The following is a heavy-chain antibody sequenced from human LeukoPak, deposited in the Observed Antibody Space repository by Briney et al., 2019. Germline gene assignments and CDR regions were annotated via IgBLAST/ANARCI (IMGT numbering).Heavy chain of an antibody. CDR3: ARAYYGSGSSDAFDI. J-gene: IGHJ3*02. D-gene: IGHD3-10*01. CDR2: ISSSSSYI. Sequence: GGSLRLSCAAPGFTFSSYSMNWVRQAPGKGLEWVSSISSSSSYIYYADSVKGRFTISRDNAKNSLYLQMNSLRAEDTAVYYCARAYYGSGSSDAFDIWGQGTMVTVSS. CDR1: GFTFSSYS. V-gene: IGHV3-21*01.